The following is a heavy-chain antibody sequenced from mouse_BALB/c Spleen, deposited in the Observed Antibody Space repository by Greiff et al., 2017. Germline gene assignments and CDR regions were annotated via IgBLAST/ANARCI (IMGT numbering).Heavy chain of an antibody. D-gene: IGHD1-1*01. CDR3: ARYYYGSSNWYFDV. J-gene: IGHJ1*01. V-gene: IGHV1-4*02. Sequence: QVQLKQSAAELARPGASVKMSCKASGYTFTSYTMHWVKQRPGQGLEWIGYINPSSGYTEYNQKFKDKTTLTADKSSSTAYMQLSSLTSEDSAVYYCARYYYGSSNWYFDVWGAGTTVTVSS. CDR2: INPSSGYT. CDR1: GYTFTSYT.